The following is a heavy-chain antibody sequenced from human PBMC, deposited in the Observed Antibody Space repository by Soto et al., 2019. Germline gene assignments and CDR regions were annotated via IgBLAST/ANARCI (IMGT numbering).Heavy chain of an antibody. CDR1: GFTDSSNY. Sequence: EVQLVESGGGLIQPGGSLRLSCAASGFTDSSNYMSWVRQAPGKGLEWVSVIYSGGSTYYADSVKGRFTISRDNSKNTLYLQMNSLRAEDTAVYYCARDQGCISTSCYSEFDPWGQGTLVTVSS. V-gene: IGHV3-53*01. CDR3: ARDQGCISTSCYSEFDP. D-gene: IGHD2-2*01. CDR2: IYSGGST. J-gene: IGHJ5*02.